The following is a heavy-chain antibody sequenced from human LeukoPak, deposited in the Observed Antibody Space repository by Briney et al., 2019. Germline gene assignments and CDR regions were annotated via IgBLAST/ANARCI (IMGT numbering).Heavy chain of an antibody. D-gene: IGHD1-26*01. J-gene: IGHJ3*02. V-gene: IGHV3-21*01. CDR3: GRGRGNSGSFDVFDI. CDR1: GFTFSSYS. Sequence: GGSLRLSCVGSGFTFSSYSMNWVRQAPGKGLEWVSSISTSSIYIYYADSVKGRFAISRDNAKNSLYLQMSSLRAEDTAVYYCGRGRGNSGSFDVFDIWGQGTMVTVSS. CDR2: ISTSSIYI.